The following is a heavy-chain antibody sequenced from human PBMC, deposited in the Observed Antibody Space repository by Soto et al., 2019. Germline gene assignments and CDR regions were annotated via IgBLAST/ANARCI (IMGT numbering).Heavy chain of an antibody. D-gene: IGHD6-13*01. CDR1: GGSFSGYY. CDR3: ARGNPSWWFDP. Sequence: SETLSLTCAVYGGSFSGYYWGWIRQPRGKGLEWIGEINHSGSTNYNPSLKSRVTISVDTSKNQFSLKLCSVTAADTAVYYCARGNPSWWFDPWGQGTLVT. V-gene: IGHV4-34*01. J-gene: IGHJ5*02. CDR2: INHSGST.